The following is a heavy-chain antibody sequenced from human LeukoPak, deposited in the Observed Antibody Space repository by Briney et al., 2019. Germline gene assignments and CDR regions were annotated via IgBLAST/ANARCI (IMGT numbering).Heavy chain of an antibody. CDR1: GYSISSGYY. V-gene: IGHV4-38-2*02. J-gene: IGHJ4*02. D-gene: IGHD3-22*01. Sequence: SETLSLTCTVSGYSISSGYYWGWIRQPPGKGLEWIGSIYHSGSTYYNPSLKSRVTISVDTSKNQFSLKLSSVTAADTAVYYCARRYYYDSSGYYPFDYWGQGTLVTVSS. CDR2: IYHSGST. CDR3: ARRYYYDSSGYYPFDY.